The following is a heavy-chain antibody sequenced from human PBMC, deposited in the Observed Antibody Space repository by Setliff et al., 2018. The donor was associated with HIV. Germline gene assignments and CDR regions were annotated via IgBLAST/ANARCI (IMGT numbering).Heavy chain of an antibody. CDR2: VSPNGYEK. CDR3: AKPTSGMYPRAFDL. Sequence: TGGSLSLSCAAFGYGYSTFDMDWVRQTPGKGLEWVTDVSPNGYEKRYADFAKGRFTVSRDNSKNILFLQMDSLGADDTGIYYCAKPTSGMYPRAFDLWGRGTVVTVSS. V-gene: IGHV3-23*01. CDR1: GYGYSTFD. D-gene: IGHD1-26*01. J-gene: IGHJ3*01.